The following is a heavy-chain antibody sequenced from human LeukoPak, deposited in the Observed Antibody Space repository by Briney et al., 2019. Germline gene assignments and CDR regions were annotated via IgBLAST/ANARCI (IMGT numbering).Heavy chain of an antibody. Sequence: SETLSLTCTVSGYSISSGYYWGWIRQPPGKGLEWIGSIYYGGNTYYNPSLKSRVTISVDTSKNQFSLRLSSVTAADTAVYYCARHDSSGPYNAFDIWGQGTMVIVSS. CDR1: GYSISSGYY. CDR3: ARHDSSGPYNAFDI. CDR2: IYYGGNT. J-gene: IGHJ3*02. D-gene: IGHD3-22*01. V-gene: IGHV4-38-2*02.